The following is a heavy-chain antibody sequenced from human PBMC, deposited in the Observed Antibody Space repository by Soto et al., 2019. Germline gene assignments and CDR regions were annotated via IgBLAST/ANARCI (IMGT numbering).Heavy chain of an antibody. V-gene: IGHV3-72*01. CDR3: ARRSSNNWYFDL. CDR2: ARNKANSYTT. D-gene: IGHD4-4*01. CDR1: GFTFSDHF. Sequence: VGSLRLSCATSGFTFSDHFMDWVRQAPGKGLEWVCLARNKANSYTTDYAESVKGRFTISRDDSERSLYLQMTSLKTEDTAVYYCARRSSNNWYFDLWGRGTLVTVSS. J-gene: IGHJ2*01.